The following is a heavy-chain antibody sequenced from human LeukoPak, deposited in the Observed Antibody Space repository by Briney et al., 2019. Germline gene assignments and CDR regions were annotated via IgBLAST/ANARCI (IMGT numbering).Heavy chain of an antibody. Sequence: SGGSTYYADSVKGRFTISRDNSKNTLYLQMNSLRAEDTAVYYCASETPAVTATVYFDFWGQGTLVTVSS. CDR2: SGGST. V-gene: IGHV3-66*02. D-gene: IGHD2-21*02. CDR3: ASETPAVTATVYFDF. J-gene: IGHJ4*02.